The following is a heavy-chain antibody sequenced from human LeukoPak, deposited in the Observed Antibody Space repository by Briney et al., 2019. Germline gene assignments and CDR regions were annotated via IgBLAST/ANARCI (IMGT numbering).Heavy chain of an antibody. CDR3: AREDLTDYCSSTCCYRGNWFDP. D-gene: IGHD2-2*01. Sequence: SETLSLTCTVSGGSISSGSYYWSWIRQPAGKGLEWIGRIYTSGSTNYNPSLKSRVTISVDTSKNQFSLKLSSVTAADTAVYYCAREDLTDYCSSTCCYRGNWFDPWGQGTLVTVSS. CDR2: IYTSGST. CDR1: GGSISSGSYY. J-gene: IGHJ5*02. V-gene: IGHV4-61*02.